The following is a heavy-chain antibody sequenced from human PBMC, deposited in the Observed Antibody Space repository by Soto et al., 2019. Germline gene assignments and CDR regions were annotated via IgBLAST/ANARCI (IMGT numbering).Heavy chain of an antibody. CDR3: AKDGTSISVGDFDY. D-gene: IGHD3-16*01. Sequence: GGSLRLSCVASVFTFSSNAMTWVRQAPGKGLEWVSIISGGGSTYYADSVKGRFTISRDTSKNTLYLQMKALRAEDTAVYYCAKDGTSISVGDFDYWGQGTLVTVSS. CDR2: ISGGGST. CDR1: VFTFSSNA. V-gene: IGHV3-23*01. J-gene: IGHJ4*02.